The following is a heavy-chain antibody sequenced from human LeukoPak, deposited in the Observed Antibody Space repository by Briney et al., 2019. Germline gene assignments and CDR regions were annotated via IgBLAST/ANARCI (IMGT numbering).Heavy chain of an antibody. V-gene: IGHV3-23*01. CDR1: GFTFSSYA. D-gene: IGHD4-17*01. CDR3: AKTPGYGDYSMDV. CDR2: ISGSGVNT. J-gene: IGHJ6*03. Sequence: HPGGSLRLSCAASGFTFSSYAMNSVRQAPGKGLEWVSTISGSGVNTYFADSVKGRFTISRDNSKNTLYLQMNTLRAEDTAVYYCAKTPGYGDYSMDVWGKGTRVTVSS.